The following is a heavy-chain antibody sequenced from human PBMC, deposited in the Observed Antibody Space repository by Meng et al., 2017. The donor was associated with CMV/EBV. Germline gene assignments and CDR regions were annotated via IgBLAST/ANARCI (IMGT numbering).Heavy chain of an antibody. D-gene: IGHD3-22*01. J-gene: IGHJ4*02. CDR1: GYTFPSYG. CDR2: ISAYNGNT. Sequence: QVRLVQDVAWGKKPGRSGKCSCNASGYTFPSYGIRWVRQAPGQGLEWMGWISAYNGNTNYAQKLQGRVTMTTDTSTSTAYMELRSLRSDDTAVYYCARGGRYYYDSSGYCDYWGQGTLVTVSS. CDR3: ARGGRYYYDSSGYCDY. V-gene: IGHV1-18*01.